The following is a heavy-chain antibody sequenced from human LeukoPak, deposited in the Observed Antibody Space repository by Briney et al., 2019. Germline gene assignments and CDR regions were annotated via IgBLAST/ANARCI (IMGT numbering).Heavy chain of an antibody. J-gene: IGHJ6*03. V-gene: IGHV3-9*01. D-gene: IGHD2-2*01. Sequence: PGGSLRLSCAASGFTFDDYAMHWVRQAPGKGLEGVAGISWNSGSMDYADSVKGRFTISRDNAKNSLYLQMNSLRAEDTALYYCAKAVGCSSTSCYYYYYYYMDVWGKGTTVTVSS. CDR1: GFTFDDYA. CDR3: AKAVGCSSTSCYYYYYYYMDV. CDR2: ISWNSGSM.